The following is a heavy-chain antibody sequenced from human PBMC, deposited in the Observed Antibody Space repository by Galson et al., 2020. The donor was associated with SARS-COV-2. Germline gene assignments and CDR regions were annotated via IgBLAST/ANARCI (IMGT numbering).Heavy chain of an antibody. CDR3: AKDQGSDYGDQLDF. CDR2: IRNNGVRT. J-gene: IGHJ4*02. CDR1: GFTFDRYA. Sequence: ESPKISCAAPGFTFDRYALAWVRQAPGKGLEWISRIRNNGVRTYFADSVRGRFAISRDYSKSTVFLQMNNLRAEDTAIYYCAKDQGSDYGDQLDFWGQGTLVTVSS. V-gene: IGHV3-23*01. D-gene: IGHD4-17*01.